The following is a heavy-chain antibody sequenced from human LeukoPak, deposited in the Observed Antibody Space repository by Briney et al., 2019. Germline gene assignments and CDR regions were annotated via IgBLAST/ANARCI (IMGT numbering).Heavy chain of an antibody. CDR3: ARTFYYDSSGRASFDD. D-gene: IGHD3-22*01. CDR2: IYPGGSDT. CDR1: GYSFTSYW. Sequence: GESLKISCKGSGYSFTSYWIGWVRQMPGKGLEWMGIIYPGGSDTRYSPSFQGQVTISADKSINTAYLQWSSLKASDTAMYYCARTFYYDSSGRASFDDWGQGTLVTVSP. J-gene: IGHJ4*02. V-gene: IGHV5-51*01.